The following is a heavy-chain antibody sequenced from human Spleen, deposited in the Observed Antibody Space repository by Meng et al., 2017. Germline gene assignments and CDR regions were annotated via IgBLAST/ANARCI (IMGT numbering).Heavy chain of an antibody. D-gene: IGHD6-13*01. CDR1: GGSFSGYY. CDR2: IDHSGNA. CDR3: ARLGFSSRDY. J-gene: IGHJ4*02. V-gene: IGHV4-34*01. Sequence: GSLRLSCAVYGGSFSGYYWSWIRQPPEKGLEWIGEIDHSGNANYNPSLKSRVTISVDTSKSQFSLKLSTVTAADTAVYYCARLGFSSRDYWGQGTLVTVSS.